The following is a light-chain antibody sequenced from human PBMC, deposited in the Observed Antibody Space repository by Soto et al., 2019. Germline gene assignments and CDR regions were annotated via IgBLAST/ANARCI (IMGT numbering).Light chain of an antibody. V-gene: IGLV4-69*01. CDR1: SGYSNYA. CDR3: QTWGTGIVV. J-gene: IGLJ2*01. Sequence: QPVLTQSPSASASLGASVKLTCTLSSGYSNYAIAWHQQQPEKGPRYLMKVNSDGSHSKGDGIPDRFSGSSSGTERYLTISSLQSEDEADYYCQTWGTGIVVFGGGTKVTVL. CDR2: VNSDGSH.